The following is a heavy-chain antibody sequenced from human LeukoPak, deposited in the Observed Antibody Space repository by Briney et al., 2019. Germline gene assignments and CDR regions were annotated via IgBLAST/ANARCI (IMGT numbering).Heavy chain of an antibody. V-gene: IGHV4-59*01. J-gene: IGHJ3*02. D-gene: IGHD6-13*01. CDR1: GGSISSYY. Sequence: PSETLSLTCTVSGGSISSYYWSWIRQPPGKGLEWIWYIYYSGSTNYNPSLKSRVTISVDTSKNQFSLKLSSVTAADTAVYYCAGDSSWYWNDAFDIWGQGTMVTVSS. CDR3: AGDSSWYWNDAFDI. CDR2: IYYSGST.